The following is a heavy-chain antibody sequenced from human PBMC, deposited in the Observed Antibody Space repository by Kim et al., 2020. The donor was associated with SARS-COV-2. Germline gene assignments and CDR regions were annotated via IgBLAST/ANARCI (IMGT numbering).Heavy chain of an antibody. CDR2: VFDSGST. Sequence: SETLSLTCTVSDGSISYYYWSWIRQPPGKGREWIGYVFDSGSTNYSPPLKSRVTISLYTSKKQFSLQLTSVTAADTAVYYCARGRYFYDGSGNPRCWYFEIWGGRTLVTVSS. CDR1: DGSISYYY. CDR3: ARGRYFYDGSGNPRCWYFEI. V-gene: IGHV4-59*01. D-gene: IGHD3-22*01. J-gene: IGHJ2*01.